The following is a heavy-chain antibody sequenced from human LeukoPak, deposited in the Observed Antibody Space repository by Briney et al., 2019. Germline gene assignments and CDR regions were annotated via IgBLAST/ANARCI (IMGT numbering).Heavy chain of an antibody. Sequence: GGSLRLSCAASGFTFSSYEMNWVRQAPGKGLEWVSYISSSGSTIYYADSVKGRFTISRDNAKNSLYLQMNSLRAEDTAVYYCARVGGARLWLGESVSNWFDPWGQGTLVTVSS. J-gene: IGHJ5*02. CDR3: ARVGGARLWLGESVSNWFDP. V-gene: IGHV3-48*03. CDR2: ISSSGSTI. CDR1: GFTFSSYE. D-gene: IGHD3-10*01.